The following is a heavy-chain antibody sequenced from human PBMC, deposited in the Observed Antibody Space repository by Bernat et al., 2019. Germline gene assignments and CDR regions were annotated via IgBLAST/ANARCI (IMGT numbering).Heavy chain of an antibody. CDR3: ARGRPYYYDSSGYYSYFDH. D-gene: IGHD3-22*01. Sequence: QVQLQQWGAGLLKPSETLSLTCAVYGGSFSGYYWSWIRQPPGKGLEWIGEINHSGSTNYNPSLKSRVTISVDTSKNQFSLKLSSVTAAYTAVYYCARGRPYYYDSSGYYSYFDHWGQGTLVTVSS. J-gene: IGHJ4*02. V-gene: IGHV4-34*01. CDR2: INHSGST. CDR1: GGSFSGYY.